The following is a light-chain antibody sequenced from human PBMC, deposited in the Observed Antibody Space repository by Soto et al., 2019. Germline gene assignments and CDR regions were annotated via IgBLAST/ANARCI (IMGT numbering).Light chain of an antibody. CDR1: QNVSSY. Sequence: EIVLTQSPATLSLSPGERATLSCRASQNVSSYLAWYQQHPGQAPRLLIYDASNRATGIPARFSGSGSGTDFTLTISSLEPEDFAVYYCQQRSNWPRTFGQGTKLEIK. J-gene: IGKJ2*01. CDR3: QQRSNWPRT. CDR2: DAS. V-gene: IGKV3-11*01.